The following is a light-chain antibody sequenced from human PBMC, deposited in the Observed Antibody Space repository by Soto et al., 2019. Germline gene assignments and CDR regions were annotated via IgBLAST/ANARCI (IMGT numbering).Light chain of an antibody. CDR2: AAS. CDR3: QQYNNWPPIT. V-gene: IGKV1-39*01. Sequence: DIQMTQSPSSLSASVGDRVTIACRASQTISSSLNWYQQKPGKAPNLLIYAASSLQSGVPSRFSGSGSGTDFTLTISSLQPEDFAVYYCQQYNNWPPITFGQGTRLEIK. CDR1: QTISSS. J-gene: IGKJ5*01.